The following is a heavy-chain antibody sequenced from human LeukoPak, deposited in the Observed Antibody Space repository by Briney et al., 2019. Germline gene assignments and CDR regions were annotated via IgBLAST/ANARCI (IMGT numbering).Heavy chain of an antibody. CDR1: GFTFSSYA. J-gene: IGHJ4*02. Sequence: GGSLRLSCAASGFTFSSYAMSWVRQAPGKGLEWVSAISGSGGSTYYEDSVKGRFTISRDNSKNTLYLQMNSLRAEDTAVYYCAKSRSSGPTPFYFDYWGQGTLVTVSS. CDR2: ISGSGGST. CDR3: AKSRSSGPTPFYFDY. D-gene: IGHD3-22*01. V-gene: IGHV3-23*01.